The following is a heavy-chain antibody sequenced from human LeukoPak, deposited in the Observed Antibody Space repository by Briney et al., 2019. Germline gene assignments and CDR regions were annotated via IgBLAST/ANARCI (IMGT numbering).Heavy chain of an antibody. V-gene: IGHV1-69*05. CDR2: IIPIFGTA. J-gene: IGHJ4*02. Sequence: ASVKVSCKASGYTFTSYGISWVRQAPGQGLEWMGGIIPIFGTANYAQKFQGRVTITTDESTSTAYMELSSLRSEDTAVYYCASNFTIFGVVIMLAYWGQGTLVTVSS. CDR3: ASNFTIFGVVIMLAY. CDR1: GYTFTSYG. D-gene: IGHD3-3*01.